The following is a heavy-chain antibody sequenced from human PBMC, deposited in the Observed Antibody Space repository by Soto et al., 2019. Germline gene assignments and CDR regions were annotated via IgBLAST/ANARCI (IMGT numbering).Heavy chain of an antibody. CDR3: ARDLDPSGSYYTDY. CDR2: ISPWKGNT. Sequence: ASVKVSSNASGYHFMPYGDTRVRHAPGQGLEWMGWISPWKGNTNYAQSLQGRVTMTTDTSTSTAYMELMSLTSDDTAVYYCARDLDPSGSYYTDYWGPGTLVTVSS. CDR1: GYHFMPYG. V-gene: IGHV1-18*04. D-gene: IGHD3-10*01. J-gene: IGHJ4*02.